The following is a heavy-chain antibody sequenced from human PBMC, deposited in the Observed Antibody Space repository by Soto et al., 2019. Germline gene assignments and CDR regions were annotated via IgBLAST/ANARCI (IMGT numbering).Heavy chain of an antibody. J-gene: IGHJ6*02. Sequence: PSETLSLTCTVSGGSISSGGYYWSWIRQHPGKGLEWIGYIYYSGSTYYNPSLKSRVTISVDTSKNQFSLKLSSVTAADTAVYYCARVYSSGWYYYGMDVWGQGTTVTAP. CDR3: ARVYSSGWYYYGMDV. CDR1: GGSISSGGYY. CDR2: IYYSGST. V-gene: IGHV4-31*03. D-gene: IGHD6-19*01.